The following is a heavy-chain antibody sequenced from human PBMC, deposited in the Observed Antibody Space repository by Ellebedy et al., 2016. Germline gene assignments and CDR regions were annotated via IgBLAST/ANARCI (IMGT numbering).Heavy chain of an antibody. J-gene: IGHJ4*02. Sequence: GESLKISXAASGFTFANAWMTWVRQVPGKGLEWVGRFKSKSDGGTTDYAVPVKGRFTISRDDSKNMFFLQMKRLEIEDTAVYYCTTVTSVAVRWGQGTRVTVSS. CDR1: GFTFANAW. CDR3: TTVTSVAVR. V-gene: IGHV3-15*01. CDR2: FKSKSDGGTT. D-gene: IGHD6-19*01.